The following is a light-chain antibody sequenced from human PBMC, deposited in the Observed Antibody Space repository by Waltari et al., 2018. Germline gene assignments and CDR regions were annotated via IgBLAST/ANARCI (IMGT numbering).Light chain of an antibody. V-gene: IGKV2-28*01. Sequence: DIVMTQTPLLLSVTLGEPASISCRSSQSLLTSDGYNYLNWFLKKPGRSPQLLIYNTSNRASGVPDMFSGSGSGTDFTRKISGLEAEDVGVYYCIQRLQTPFTFGPGTKLDI. J-gene: IGKJ3*01. CDR1: QSLLTSDGYNY. CDR2: NTS. CDR3: IQRLQTPFT.